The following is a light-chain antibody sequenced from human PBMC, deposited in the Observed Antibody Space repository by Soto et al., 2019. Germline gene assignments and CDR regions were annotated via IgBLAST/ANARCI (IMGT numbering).Light chain of an antibody. CDR3: QTWGTGIQV. V-gene: IGLV4-69*01. Sequence: QLVLTQSPSASASLGASVKLTCTLSSGHRSYAIAWHQQQPEKGPQYLMKLNSDCSHSKGDGIPDRFSGSSSGAERYLTISSLQSEDEADYYCQTWGTGIQVFGGGTKLTVL. CDR1: SGHRSYA. CDR2: LNSDCSH. J-gene: IGLJ2*01.